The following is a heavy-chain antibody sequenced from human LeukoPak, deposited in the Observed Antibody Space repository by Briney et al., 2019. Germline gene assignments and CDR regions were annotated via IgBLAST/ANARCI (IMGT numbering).Heavy chain of an antibody. V-gene: IGHV1-46*01. Sequence: ASVKVACKASGYTFTSYSIHWVRQAPGQGLEWMGIINPSGGSTSYAQKFQGRVTMVRDTSTSTVYMDLSSLRSEDTAVYCCAREGVAGFYYFDYWGQGTLVTVSS. CDR2: INPSGGST. D-gene: IGHD6-19*01. J-gene: IGHJ4*02. CDR3: AREGVAGFYYFDY. CDR1: GYTFTSYS.